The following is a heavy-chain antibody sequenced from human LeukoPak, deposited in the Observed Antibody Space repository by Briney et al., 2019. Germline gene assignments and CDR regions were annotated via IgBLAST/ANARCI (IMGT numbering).Heavy chain of an antibody. CDR2: INPNSGGT. D-gene: IGHD3-10*01. V-gene: IGHV1-2*02. CDR1: GYTFTDYY. CDR3: ARSRITGYYYGSGSYLDY. J-gene: IGHJ4*02. Sequence: ASVKVSCKASGYTFTDYYMHWVRQAPGQGLEWMGWINPNSGGTNYAQKFQGRVTTTRDTSISTAYMELSRLRSDDTAVYYCARSRITGYYYGSGSYLDYWGQGTLVTVSS.